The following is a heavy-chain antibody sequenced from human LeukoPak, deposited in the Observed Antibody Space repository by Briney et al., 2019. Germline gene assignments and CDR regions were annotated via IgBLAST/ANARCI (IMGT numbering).Heavy chain of an antibody. D-gene: IGHD3-10*01. V-gene: IGHV4-34*01. CDR1: GGSFSGYY. CDR3: ARVSGGVRGVIISTSFYFDY. CDR2: INHSGST. J-gene: IGHJ4*02. Sequence: PSETLSLTCAVYGGSFSGYYWSWIRQPPGKGLEWIGEINHSGSTNYNPSLKSRVTISVDTSKNQFSLKLSSVTAADTAVYYCARVSGGVRGVIISTSFYFDYWGQGTLVTVSS.